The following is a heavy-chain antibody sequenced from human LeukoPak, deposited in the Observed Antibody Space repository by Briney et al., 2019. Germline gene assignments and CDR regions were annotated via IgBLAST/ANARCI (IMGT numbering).Heavy chain of an antibody. CDR2: IYYTGSA. V-gene: IGHV4-59*12. J-gene: IGHJ3*02. CDR1: GGSISTYY. Sequence: PETLSLTCTVSGGSISTYYWSWIRQPPGKGLEGIGCIYYTGSANYNPSLKSRGTISVDTSKNQFSLKLSSVTAADTAVYYCARGSITVVPAFDIWGQGTMFTVSS. CDR3: ARGSITVVPAFDI. D-gene: IGHD4-23*01.